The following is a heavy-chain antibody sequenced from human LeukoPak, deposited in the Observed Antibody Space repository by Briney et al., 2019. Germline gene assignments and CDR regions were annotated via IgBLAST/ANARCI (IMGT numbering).Heavy chain of an antibody. Sequence: GGSLRLSCAASGFTFSSYSMNWVRQAPGKGLEWVSSISSSGSYIYYADSVKGRFTISRDNAKNSLYLQMNSLRAGDMAVYYCARDEEPDYWGQGTLVTVSS. CDR2: ISSSGSYI. CDR1: GFTFSSYS. CDR3: ARDEEPDY. V-gene: IGHV3-21*01. J-gene: IGHJ4*02. D-gene: IGHD1-26*01.